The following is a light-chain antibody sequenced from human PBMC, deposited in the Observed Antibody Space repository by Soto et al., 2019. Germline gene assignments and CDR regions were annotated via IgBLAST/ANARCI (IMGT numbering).Light chain of an antibody. CDR1: SSDVGGYNF. J-gene: IGLJ2*01. V-gene: IGLV2-8*01. CDR2: EVS. CDR3: SSYAGSTMLV. Sequence: QSALTQPPFASGSPGQSVIISCTGTSSDVGGYNFVSWYQQHPGKAPQLMSYEVSKRPSGVPDRFSSSKSGNTASLTVSGLQAEDEADYYCSSYAGSTMLVFGGGTKVTVL.